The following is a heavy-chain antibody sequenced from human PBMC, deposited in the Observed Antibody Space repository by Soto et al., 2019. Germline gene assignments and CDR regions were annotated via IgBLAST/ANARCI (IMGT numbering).Heavy chain of an antibody. J-gene: IGHJ4*02. V-gene: IGHV1-69*13. Sequence: SVKVSCKASGGTFGSQGIAWVRQAPGQGLRRRGGFIALLGTPTYAKRVQGRATLGADEALTSSYSELRSLRCEDSGVYFCARGAMANFDYWCQGTVVTVS. CDR3: ARGAMANFDY. CDR1: GGTFGSQG. CDR2: FIALLGTP.